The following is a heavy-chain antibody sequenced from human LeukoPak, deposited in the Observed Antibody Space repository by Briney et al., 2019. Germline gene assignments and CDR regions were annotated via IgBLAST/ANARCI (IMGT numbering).Heavy chain of an antibody. J-gene: IGHJ4*02. D-gene: IGHD3-22*01. Sequence: GGSLRLSCAASGFTFSSYAMSWVRQAPGKGLEWVSAISGSGGSTYYADSVKGRFTISRDNSKNTLYLQMNSLRAEDTAVYYCARATYYYDSSGYYYVLLYFDYWGQGTLVTVSS. CDR3: ARATYYYDSSGYYYVLLYFDY. CDR2: ISGSGGST. CDR1: GFTFSSYA. V-gene: IGHV3-23*01.